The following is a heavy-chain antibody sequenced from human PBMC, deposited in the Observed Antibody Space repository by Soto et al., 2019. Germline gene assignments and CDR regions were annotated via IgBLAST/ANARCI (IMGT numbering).Heavy chain of an antibody. CDR2: IYYSGST. D-gene: IGHD3-9*01. V-gene: IGHV4-59*01. Sequence: PSETLSLTCTVSGGSISSYYWSWIRQPPGKGLEWIGYIYYSGSTNYNPSLKSRVTISVDTSKNQFSLKLSSVTAADTAVYYCARAPLYDILTGYHFDYWGQGTLVTVSS. CDR3: ARAPLYDILTGYHFDY. J-gene: IGHJ4*02. CDR1: GGSISSYY.